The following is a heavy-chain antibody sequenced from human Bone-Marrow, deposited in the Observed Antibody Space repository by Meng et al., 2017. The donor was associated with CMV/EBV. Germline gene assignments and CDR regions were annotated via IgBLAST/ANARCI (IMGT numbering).Heavy chain of an antibody. Sequence: SETLSLTCAVYGGSFSGYYWSWIRQPPGKGLEWIGEINHSGSTNYNPSLKSRVTTSVDTSKNQFSLKLSSVTAADTAVYYCAREGSYYDILTGNDNVFGYYNYAMDVWGQGTTATVSS. CDR2: INHSGST. CDR1: GGSFSGYY. CDR3: AREGSYYDILTGNDNVFGYYNYAMDV. J-gene: IGHJ6*02. V-gene: IGHV4-34*01. D-gene: IGHD3-9*01.